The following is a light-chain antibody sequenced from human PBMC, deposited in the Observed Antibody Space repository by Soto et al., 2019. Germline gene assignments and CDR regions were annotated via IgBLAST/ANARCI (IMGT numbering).Light chain of an antibody. J-gene: IGLJ1*01. V-gene: IGLV2-14*01. Sequence: QSVLTQPASVSGSPGQSITISCTGTTSDVGGYKYVSWYQQHPGKAPKLLIYEVSNRPSGVSNRFSGSKSGNTASLTISGLQAEDEADYYCSSYTRTTPDVYGTATKITVL. CDR2: EVS. CDR1: TSDVGGYKY. CDR3: SSYTRTTPDV.